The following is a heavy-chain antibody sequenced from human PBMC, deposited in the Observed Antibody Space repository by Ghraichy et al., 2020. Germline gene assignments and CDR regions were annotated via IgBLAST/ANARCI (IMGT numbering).Heavy chain of an antibody. CDR3: ARSYDSSGYRDAFDM. Sequence: SVKVSCKASGGIFSSYAISWVRQAPGQGLEWMGGIILIFGTAKYAQKFQGRVTITADKSTSTAYMELSSLRSEDTAVYYCARSYDSSGYRDAFDMWGQGTMVTVSS. J-gene: IGHJ3*02. V-gene: IGHV1-69*06. CDR1: GGIFSSYA. CDR2: IILIFGTA. D-gene: IGHD3-22*01.